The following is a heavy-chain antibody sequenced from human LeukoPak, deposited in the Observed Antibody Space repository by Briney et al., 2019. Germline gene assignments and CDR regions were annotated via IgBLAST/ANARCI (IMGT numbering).Heavy chain of an antibody. CDR1: GFTFSSYG. V-gene: IGHV3-30*18. CDR2: IAYDGSNY. J-gene: IGHJ6*02. CDR3: ANQHLATFGYPGYGMDV. Sequence: PVGSLRLSCAASGFTFSSYGMHWVRQAPGKGLEWVAVIAYDGSNYYYTHSVKGRFTISRDNSKNTLYLKMNSLRGEDTAVYFCANQHLATFGYPGYGMDVWGQGTTVTVSS. D-gene: IGHD5-12*01.